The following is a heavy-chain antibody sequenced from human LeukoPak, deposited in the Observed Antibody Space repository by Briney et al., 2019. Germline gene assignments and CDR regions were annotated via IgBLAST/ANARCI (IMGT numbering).Heavy chain of an antibody. Sequence: PGGSLRLSCAASGFTFSSYWMSWVRQAPEKGLEWVANIKEDGSEKYYVDSVKGRFTISRDNAKNSLYLQMNSLRAEDTAVYYCASQGVYSGHDLDYFDYWGQGALVTVSS. CDR3: ASQGVYSGHDLDYFDY. D-gene: IGHD5-12*01. J-gene: IGHJ4*02. V-gene: IGHV3-7*01. CDR1: GFTFSSYW. CDR2: IKEDGSEK.